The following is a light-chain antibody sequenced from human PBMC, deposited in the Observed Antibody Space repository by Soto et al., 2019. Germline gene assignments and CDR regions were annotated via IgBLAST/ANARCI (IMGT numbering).Light chain of an antibody. J-gene: IGKJ1*01. CDR2: HAS. Sequence: VIWMPQYPSFLSASTGDRVTISCRLSQGISSYLAWYQQKPGKAPTLLIYHASSLESGVPSRFSGSGSGTEFTLTISSLQPDDVATYYCQQYNTYLSFGQGTKVDIK. CDR1: QGISSY. CDR3: QQYNTYLS. V-gene: IGKV1D-8*03.